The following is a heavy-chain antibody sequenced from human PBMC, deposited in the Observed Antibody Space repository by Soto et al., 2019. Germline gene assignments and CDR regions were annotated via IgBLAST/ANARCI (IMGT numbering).Heavy chain of an antibody. J-gene: IGHJ4*02. Sequence: XGSLRLSCAASGFTFSSYSMSWVRQAPGKGLEWVSGFRTGGDDGTTYYTDSVKGRFTISRDNSKNTLFLQMNSLRVEDTAIYYCAKKVNSGPGSQYFDYWGQGTLVTVSS. D-gene: IGHD3-10*01. CDR2: FRTGGDDGTT. CDR3: AKKVNSGPGSQYFDY. CDR1: GFTFSSYS. V-gene: IGHV3-23*01.